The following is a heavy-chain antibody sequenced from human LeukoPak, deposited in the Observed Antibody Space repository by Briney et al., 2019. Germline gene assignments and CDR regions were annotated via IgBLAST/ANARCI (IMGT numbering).Heavy chain of an antibody. CDR3: AKVFQPSSWYPIFDY. CDR2: ISYDGSNK. V-gene: IGHV3-30*18. D-gene: IGHD6-13*01. Sequence: GGSLRLSCAACGFTFRSYGMHWGRQAPGKGLGWVAVISYDGSNKYYADAVKGRFTISRDNSKNTLYLQMNSLRAEDTAVYYCAKVFQPSSWYPIFDYWGQGTLVTVSS. CDR1: GFTFRSYG. J-gene: IGHJ4*02.